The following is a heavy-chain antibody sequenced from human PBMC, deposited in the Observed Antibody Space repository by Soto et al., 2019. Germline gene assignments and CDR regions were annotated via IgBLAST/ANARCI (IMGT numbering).Heavy chain of an antibody. V-gene: IGHV3-48*03. D-gene: IGHD3-3*01. CDR3: ARDLLHYDFWSGYSAYFYYGMDV. CDR2: ISDSGGTV. CDR1: GFTFSSYE. J-gene: IGHJ6*02. Sequence: PGGPLRLSCAASGFTFSSYEMNWVRQAPGQGLEWVSYISDSGGTVYYADPVKGRFTVSRDNAQNSVYLQMNSLRAEDTAVYYCARDLLHYDFWSGYSAYFYYGMDVWGPGTTVTVSS.